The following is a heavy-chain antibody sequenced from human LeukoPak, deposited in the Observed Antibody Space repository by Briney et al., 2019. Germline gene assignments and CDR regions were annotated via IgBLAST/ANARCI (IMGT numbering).Heavy chain of an antibody. CDR1: GFTFSIYS. CDR3: ARDSFVPYYDFWSGYYHWFDP. V-gene: IGHV3-48*02. J-gene: IGHJ5*02. D-gene: IGHD3-3*01. CDR2: ISSSSSTI. Sequence: GGSLRLSCAASGFTFSIYSMNWVRQAPGKGLEWVSYISSSSSTIYYADSVKGRFTISRDNAKNSLYLQMNSLRDEDTAVYYCARDSFVPYYDFWSGYYHWFDPWGQGTLVTVSS.